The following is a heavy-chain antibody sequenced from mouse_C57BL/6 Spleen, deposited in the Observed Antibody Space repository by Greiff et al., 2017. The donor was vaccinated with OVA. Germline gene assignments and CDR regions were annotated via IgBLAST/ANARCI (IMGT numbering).Heavy chain of an antibody. J-gene: IGHJ3*01. CDR1: GYTFTSYW. V-gene: IGHV1-61*01. Sequence: QVQLQQPGAELVRPGSSVKLSCKASGYTFTSYWMDWVKQRPGQGLEWIGNIYPSDSETHYNQKFKDKATLTVDKSSSTAYMQLSSLTSEDSAVYYCARPPYDYDQGAYWGQGTLVTVSA. CDR3: ARPPYDYDQGAY. CDR2: IYPSDSET. D-gene: IGHD2-4*01.